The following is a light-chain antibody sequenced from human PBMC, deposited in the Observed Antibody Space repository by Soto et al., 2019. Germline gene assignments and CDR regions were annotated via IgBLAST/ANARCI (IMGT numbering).Light chain of an antibody. CDR1: QSVTSY. J-gene: IGKJ4*01. V-gene: IGKV3-11*01. CDR2: DES. CDR3: QKRSNWPLT. Sequence: EIVLTQSPATLSVSLGDSATLSCRASQSVTSYLAWYQQKTGQAPRILIYDESNRATGIPDRFSGSGSGTDLTLTISRLEPEDFAVYYCQKRSNWPLTCGGGTKVDIK.